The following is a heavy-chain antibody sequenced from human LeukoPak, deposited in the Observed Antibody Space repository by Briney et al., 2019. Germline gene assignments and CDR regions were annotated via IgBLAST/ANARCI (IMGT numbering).Heavy chain of an antibody. CDR1: GFTFSNAW. Sequence: GGSLRLSCAASGFTFSNAWMSWVRQAPGKGLEWVGRIKSKTDGGTTDYAAPVKGRFTISRYDSKNTLYLQMNSLKTEDTAVYYCTTHVLEWLLFLDYWGQGTLVTVSS. CDR2: IKSKTDGGTT. V-gene: IGHV3-15*01. D-gene: IGHD3-3*01. J-gene: IGHJ4*02. CDR3: TTHVLEWLLFLDY.